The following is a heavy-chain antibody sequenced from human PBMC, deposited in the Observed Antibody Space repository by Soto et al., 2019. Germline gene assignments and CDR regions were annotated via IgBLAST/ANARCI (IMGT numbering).Heavy chain of an antibody. CDR2: INSYNGNT. CDR1: GYIFINYG. Sequence: QVQLVQSGAEVMKPGASVKVSCKASGYIFINYGISWVRQAPGQGLEWMGWINSYNGNTNSAQKVQSRVTMTTDTSTNTAYMELRSLTADDTAVYYCARSAGVVDGDDYWGQGTLVTVSS. D-gene: IGHD3-10*01. CDR3: ARSAGVVDGDDY. V-gene: IGHV1-18*01. J-gene: IGHJ4*02.